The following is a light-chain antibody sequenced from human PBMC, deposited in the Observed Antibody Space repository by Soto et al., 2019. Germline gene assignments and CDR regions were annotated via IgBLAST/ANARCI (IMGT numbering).Light chain of an antibody. V-gene: IGLV2-14*01. CDR2: EAT. J-gene: IGLJ1*01. Sequence: QSVLTQPASVSGSPGQSITISCAGTSNDVGAYKYVSWYQQHPGKAPKLLIYEATNRPSGVSGRFSASKSDNTASLTISGLQAEDEADYYCSSYSRTTLFVFGTGTKVTVL. CDR1: SNDVGAYKY. CDR3: SSYSRTTLFV.